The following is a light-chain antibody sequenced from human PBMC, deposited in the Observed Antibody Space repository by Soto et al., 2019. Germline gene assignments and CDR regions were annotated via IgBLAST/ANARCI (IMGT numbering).Light chain of an antibody. V-gene: IGKV3-20*01. J-gene: IGKJ1*01. CDR1: QSVSSKY. CDR2: GAS. Sequence: ESVLTQSPGTLSLSPGERATLSCRASQSVSSKYLAWYQQKPGQAPRLLIYGASTRATGIPDRFSGSGSGTDFTLTISRLEPEDSAVYYCQQYGSSPTWTFGQGTKVDIK. CDR3: QQYGSSPTWT.